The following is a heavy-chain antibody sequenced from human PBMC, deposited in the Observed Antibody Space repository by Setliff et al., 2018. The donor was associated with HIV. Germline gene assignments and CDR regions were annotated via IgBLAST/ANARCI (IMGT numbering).Heavy chain of an antibody. CDR1: GGSFSGYY. Sequence: KASETLSLTCAVYGGSFSGYYWSWLRQPPGKGLEWIGNIYHSGSTLYKPSLKSRVTMSVDTSKNQFSLKLSSVTAVDTAMYYCVRKPDGKNWFDSWGQGTLVTVSS. J-gene: IGHJ5*01. V-gene: IGHV4-34*01. CDR3: VRKPDGKNWFDS. CDR2: IYHSGST. D-gene: IGHD1-1*01.